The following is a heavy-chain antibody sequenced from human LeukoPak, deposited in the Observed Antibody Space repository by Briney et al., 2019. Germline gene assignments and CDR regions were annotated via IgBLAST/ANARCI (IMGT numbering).Heavy chain of an antibody. CDR1: GGTFSSYA. D-gene: IGHD6-19*01. Sequence: SVKVSCKASGGTFSSYAISWVRQAPGQGLEWMGGIIPMFGTANYAQMFQGRVTMTTDTSTGTAYMELRSLRPDDTAVYYCARDLTSNVAVTEYHYYAMDVWGQGTTVTVSS. V-gene: IGHV1-69*05. J-gene: IGHJ6*02. CDR2: IIPMFGTA. CDR3: ARDLTSNVAVTEYHYYAMDV.